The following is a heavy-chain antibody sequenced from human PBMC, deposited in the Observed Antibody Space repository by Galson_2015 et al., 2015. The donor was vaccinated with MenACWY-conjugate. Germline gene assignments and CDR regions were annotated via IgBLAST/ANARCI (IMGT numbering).Heavy chain of an antibody. CDR2: ISGSGGST. CDR1: RFTFSSYA. CDR3: AKAPPGRGWENYYYYGMDV. Sequence: SLRLSCAASRFTFSSYAMSWVRQAPGKGLEWVSAISGSGGSTYYADSVKGRFTISRDNSKNTLYLQMNSLRAEDTAVYYCAKAPPGRGWENYYYYGMDVWGQGTT. V-gene: IGHV3-23*01. D-gene: IGHD6-19*01. J-gene: IGHJ6*02.